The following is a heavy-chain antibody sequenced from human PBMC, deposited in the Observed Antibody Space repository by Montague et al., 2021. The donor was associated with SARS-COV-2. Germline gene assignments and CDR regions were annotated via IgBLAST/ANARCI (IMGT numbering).Heavy chain of an antibody. CDR2: IYHNGKT. D-gene: IGHD1-7*01. V-gene: IGHV4-61*02. CDR1: GGSISSGSYY. Sequence: TLSLTCTVSGGSISSGSYYWSWIRQPAGKGLEWIGRIYHNGKTYYNPSLERRALLSIDTSKNQFSLRLSSVIASDTAVYYCAVELNYFFDYWGQGFLVSVSS. J-gene: IGHJ4*02. CDR3: AVELNYFFDY.